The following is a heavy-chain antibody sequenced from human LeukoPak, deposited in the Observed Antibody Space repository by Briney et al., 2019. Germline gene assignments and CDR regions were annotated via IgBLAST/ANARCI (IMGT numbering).Heavy chain of an antibody. V-gene: IGHV4-59*01. Sequence: SETLSLTCTVSGGSISSYYWSWIRQAPGKGLEWIGYIYYSGSTNYNPSLKSRVTISVDTSKNQFSLRLSSVTAADTAVYYCARSAGRYYYDLPDIWGQGTMVAVSS. CDR1: GGSISSYY. J-gene: IGHJ3*02. CDR2: IYYSGST. CDR3: ARSAGRYYYDLPDI. D-gene: IGHD3-22*01.